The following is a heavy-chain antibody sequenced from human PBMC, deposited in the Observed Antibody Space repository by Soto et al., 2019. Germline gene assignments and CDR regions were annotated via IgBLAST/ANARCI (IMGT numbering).Heavy chain of an antibody. CDR2: INPSGGST. V-gene: IGHV1-46*01. J-gene: IGHJ3*02. D-gene: IGHD2-15*01. Sequence: ASVKVSCKASGYTFTSYYMHWVRQAPGQGLEWMGIINPSGGSTSYAQKFQGRVTMTRDTSTSTVYMELSSLRSEDTAVYYCARREVVVAATDAFDIWGQGTMVTVSS. CDR1: GYTFTSYY. CDR3: ARREVVVAATDAFDI.